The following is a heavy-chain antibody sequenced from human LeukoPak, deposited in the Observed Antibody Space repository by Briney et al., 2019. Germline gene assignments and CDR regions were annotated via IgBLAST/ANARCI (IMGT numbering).Heavy chain of an antibody. V-gene: IGHV3-7*01. CDR2: IRQDGSAK. CDR1: GFTFNRYW. CDR3: ARAPTYYYDSSGYYYEDY. D-gene: IGHD3-22*01. Sequence: GGSLRLSCAASGFTFNRYWMSWVRQAPGKELQWVANIRQDGSAKYYVDSVKGRFTISRDNAKNTLYLQMNSLRAEDTAVYYCARAPTYYYDSSGYYYEDYWGQGTLVTVSS. J-gene: IGHJ4*02.